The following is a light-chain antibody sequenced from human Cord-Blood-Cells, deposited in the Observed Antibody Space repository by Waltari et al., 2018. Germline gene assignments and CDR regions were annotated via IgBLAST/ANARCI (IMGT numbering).Light chain of an antibody. V-gene: IGLV2-11*01. CDR1: SSDVGGYNY. CDR3: CSYAGSYTL. CDR2: DVS. Sequence: QSALTQPRSVSGSPGQSVTIPCTGTSSDVGGYNYVSWYQQPPGKSPKLMIYDVSKRPSWVPDRCSGAKSGNTASLTSAGLQAEDEADYYCCSYAGSYTLFGGGTKLTVL. J-gene: IGLJ2*01.